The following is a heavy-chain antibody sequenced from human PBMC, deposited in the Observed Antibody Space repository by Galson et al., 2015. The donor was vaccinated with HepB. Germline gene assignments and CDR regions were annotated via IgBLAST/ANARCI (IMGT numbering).Heavy chain of an antibody. CDR1: GYSFTSYW. Sequence: QSGAEVKKPGESLKISCKGSGYSFTSYWIGWVRQMPGKGLEWMGIIYPGDSDTRYSPSFQGQVTISADKSISTAYLQWSSLKASDTAMYYCARLESLINYYDSSGWKSPFDYWGQGTRVTVSS. CDR2: IYPGDSDT. CDR3: ARLESLINYYDSSGWKSPFDY. V-gene: IGHV5-51*03. J-gene: IGHJ4*02. D-gene: IGHD3-22*01.